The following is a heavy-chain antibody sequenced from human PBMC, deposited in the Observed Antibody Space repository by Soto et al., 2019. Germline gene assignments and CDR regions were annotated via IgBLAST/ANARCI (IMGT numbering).Heavy chain of an antibody. J-gene: IGHJ5*02. CDR1: GYTFTSYG. CDR3: ARGFTGSAGRFDP. CDR2: ISAYNGNT. D-gene: IGHD2-8*02. V-gene: IGHV1-18*01. Sequence: ASVKVSCKASGYTFTSYGISWVRQAPGQGLEWMGWISAYNGNTNYAQKLQGRVTMTTDTSLNTAYLQWDSLRASDTAIYYCARGFTGSAGRFDPWGQGTVVTVSS.